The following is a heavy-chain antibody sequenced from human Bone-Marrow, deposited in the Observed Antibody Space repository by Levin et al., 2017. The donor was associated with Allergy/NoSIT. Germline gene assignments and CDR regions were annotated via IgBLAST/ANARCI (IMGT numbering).Heavy chain of an antibody. J-gene: IGHJ4*02. D-gene: IGHD6-13*01. V-gene: IGHV4-34*01. CDR3: ARRYMFSIAAAGNIDY. CDR2: INHSGST. CDR1: GGSFSGYY. Sequence: SETLSLTCAVYGGSFSGYYWSWIRQPPGKGLEWIGEINHSGSTNYNPSLKSRVTISVDTSKNQFSLKLSSVTAADTAVYYCARRYMFSIAAAGNIDYWGQGTLVTVSS.